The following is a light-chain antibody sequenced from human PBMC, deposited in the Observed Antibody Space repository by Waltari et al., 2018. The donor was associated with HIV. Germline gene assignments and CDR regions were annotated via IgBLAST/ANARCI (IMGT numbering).Light chain of an antibody. CDR3: QQYYSPPGWT. CDR1: QSVLYSHNNENY. Sequence: DIVMTQSPDSLAVSLGERATINCKSSQSVLYSHNNENYLAWYQQKPGQPPKLLIYWASTRESGVPDRFSGSGSGTDFTLTISSLQDEDVAVYYCQQYYSPPGWTFGQGTKVEIK. CDR2: WAS. V-gene: IGKV4-1*01. J-gene: IGKJ1*01.